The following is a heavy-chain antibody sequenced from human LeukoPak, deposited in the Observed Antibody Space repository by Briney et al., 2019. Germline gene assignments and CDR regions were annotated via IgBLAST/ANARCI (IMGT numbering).Heavy chain of an antibody. V-gene: IGHV3-53*01. D-gene: IGHD3-22*01. J-gene: IGHJ3*02. CDR1: GFTVSSNY. CDR2: IYSGGST. Sequence: GGSLRLSCAASGFTVSSNYMSWARQAPGKGLEWVSVIYSGGSTYYADSVKGRFTISRDNSKNTLYLQMNSLRAEDTAVYYCARGDDSSGYDAFYIWGQGTMVTVSS. CDR3: ARGDDSSGYDAFYI.